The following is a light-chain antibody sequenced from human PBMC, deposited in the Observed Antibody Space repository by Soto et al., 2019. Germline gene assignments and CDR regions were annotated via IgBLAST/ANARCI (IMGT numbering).Light chain of an antibody. CDR1: QSVSSSY. Sequence: EIVLTQSPGTLSLSPGERATLSCRASQSVSSSYLAWYQQKPGQAPRLLIYATSSRATGIPDRFSGSGSGTDFTLTISRLEPEDFAVYYCQQFGRTFGQGTKLE. V-gene: IGKV3-20*01. CDR3: QQFGRT. CDR2: ATS. J-gene: IGKJ2*01.